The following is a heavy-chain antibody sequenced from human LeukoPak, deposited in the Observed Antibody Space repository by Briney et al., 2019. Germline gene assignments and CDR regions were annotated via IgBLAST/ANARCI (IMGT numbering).Heavy chain of an antibody. CDR2: IIPIFGTA. D-gene: IGHD2-15*01. J-gene: IGHJ3*02. CDR3: ARDRYCSGGSCTWSAFDI. Sequence: ASVKVSCKASGGTFSSYAISWVRQAPGQGLEWMGGIIPIFGTANYAQKFQGRVTITADKSTSTAYMELSSLRSEDTAVYYCARDRYCSGGSCTWSAFDIWGQGTMVTVSS. V-gene: IGHV1-69*06. CDR1: GGTFSSYA.